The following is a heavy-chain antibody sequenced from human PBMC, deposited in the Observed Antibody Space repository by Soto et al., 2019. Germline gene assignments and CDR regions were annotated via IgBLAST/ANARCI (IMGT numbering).Heavy chain of an antibody. CDR3: ARMVRGSNIDNYHYMDV. D-gene: IGHD3-10*01. J-gene: IGHJ6*03. Sequence: QVQLVQSGAEVKKPGASVKVSCKASGYTFTSHGISWVRQAPGQGPEWMGWISASNGDTNYAQKFQGRLTVTTDTSTSTGYMELRSVRSEDTAVYYCARMVRGSNIDNYHYMDVCGTGTTVTVSS. V-gene: IGHV1-18*01. CDR2: ISASNGDT. CDR1: GYTFTSHG.